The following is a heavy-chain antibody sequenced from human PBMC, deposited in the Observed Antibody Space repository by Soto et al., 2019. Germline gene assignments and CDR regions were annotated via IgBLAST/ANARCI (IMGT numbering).Heavy chain of an antibody. D-gene: IGHD2-2*01. CDR3: ARGRIVVVPAAIKNWFDP. J-gene: IGHJ5*02. V-gene: IGHV4-34*01. Sequence: QVQLQQWGAGLLKPSETLSLTCAVYGGSFSGYYWSWIRQPPGKGLEWIGEINHSGSTNYNPSLKSRLTISVYTSKTQFSLKLSSVTAADTAVYYCARGRIVVVPAAIKNWFDPWGQGTLVTVSS. CDR2: INHSGST. CDR1: GGSFSGYY.